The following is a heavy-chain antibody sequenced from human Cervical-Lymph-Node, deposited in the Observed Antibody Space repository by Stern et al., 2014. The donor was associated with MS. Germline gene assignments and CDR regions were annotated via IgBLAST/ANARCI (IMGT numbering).Heavy chain of an antibody. CDR2: VSNEGSKQ. J-gene: IGHJ4*02. CDR1: GFIFSNYA. Sequence: VQLVESGGGVVQPGRSLRLSCAASGFIFSNYAMHWVRQAPGKGLAWGAFVSNEGSKQFYADSVKGRFTISRDNANNTLYLQMNSLRPEDTAVYYCGRDTCRGGGCYFRYWGQGILITVSS. V-gene: IGHV3-30-3*01. CDR3: GRDTCRGGGCYFRY. D-gene: IGHD2-15*01.